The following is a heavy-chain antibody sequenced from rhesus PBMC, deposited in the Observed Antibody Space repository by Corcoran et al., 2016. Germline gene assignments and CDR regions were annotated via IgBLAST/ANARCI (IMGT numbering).Heavy chain of an antibody. CDR2: INSYGGNT. Sequence: EVQLVESGGGLVQPGGSLRLSCTGSGFTFGSYDMTWVRQAPGKGLEWVSAINSYGGNTYYADSVKGRFTITRDNSKNTLSLQMNSLRTEDTAVYYCAILGIAAAGDFDYWGQGVLVTVSS. CDR1: GFTFGSYD. J-gene: IGHJ4*01. D-gene: IGHD6-25*01. CDR3: AILGIAAAGDFDY. V-gene: IGHV3S5*01.